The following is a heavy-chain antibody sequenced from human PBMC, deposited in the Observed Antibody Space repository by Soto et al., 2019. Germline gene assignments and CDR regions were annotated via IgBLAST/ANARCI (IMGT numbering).Heavy chain of an antibody. V-gene: IGHV4-31*03. Sequence: SETLSLTCTVSGGSISSGGYYWSWIRQHPGKGLEWIGYIYYSGSTYYNPSLKSRVTISVDTSKNQFSLKLSSVTAADTAVYYCARAPVFDTYYYGMDVCGQGTTVTVSS. CDR1: GGSISSGGYY. J-gene: IGHJ6*02. D-gene: IGHD2-8*01. CDR3: ARAPVFDTYYYGMDV. CDR2: IYYSGST.